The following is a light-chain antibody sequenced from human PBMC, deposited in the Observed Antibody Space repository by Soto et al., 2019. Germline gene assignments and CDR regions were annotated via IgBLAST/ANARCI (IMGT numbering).Light chain of an antibody. J-gene: IGKJ4*01. CDR2: KAS. Sequence: DIQMTQSPSTLYASVGDRVTITCRASQSIGASLAWFQQKPGKAPNLLIYKASSLESGAPSRFSGRGSGTEFTLTISTLQPDDFVNYYDQQYNRSPLTFGGGTKVEIK. CDR1: QSIGAS. CDR3: QQYNRSPLT. V-gene: IGKV1-5*03.